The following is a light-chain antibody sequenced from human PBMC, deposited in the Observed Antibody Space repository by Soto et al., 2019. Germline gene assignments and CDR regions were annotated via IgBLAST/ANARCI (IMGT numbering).Light chain of an antibody. J-gene: IGLJ1*01. Sequence: QSALTQHASVSGSPGQSITISCTGTRSDAGYYNFVSWYQQHPGKAPKPMIYDVSNRPSGVSNRFSGSKSGNTASLTISGLQTEDEAHYYCSSYSSSTTLLYVFGTGTKLTVL. CDR1: RSDAGYYNF. CDR3: SSYSSSTTLLYV. V-gene: IGLV2-14*01. CDR2: DVS.